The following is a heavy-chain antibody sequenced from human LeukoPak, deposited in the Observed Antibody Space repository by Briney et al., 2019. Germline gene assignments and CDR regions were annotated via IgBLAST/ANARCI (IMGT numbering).Heavy chain of an antibody. V-gene: IGHV3-74*01. CDR3: VRDTPLYADSPDAFDI. CDR2: IKTDGSIT. D-gene: IGHD2/OR15-2a*01. J-gene: IGHJ3*02. CDR1: GFSFSVYW. Sequence: GGSLRLSCAASGFSFSVYWMHWVRQAPGKGPVWVSRIKTDGSITDYADSVKGRFTISRDNAKNTLYLQMNSLRAEDTAVYYCVRDTPLYADSPDAFDIWGQGTMVTVSS.